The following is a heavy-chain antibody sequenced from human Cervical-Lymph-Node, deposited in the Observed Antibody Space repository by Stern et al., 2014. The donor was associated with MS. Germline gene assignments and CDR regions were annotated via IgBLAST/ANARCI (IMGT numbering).Heavy chain of an antibody. CDR1: GGSISSEDNY. V-gene: IGHV4-30-4*01. Sequence: QVQLQESGPGLVKPSQTLSLTCTVSGGSISSEDNYWTWIRQHPGKDLEWIGSIHYAGTTYYDPSLKSRVTISLDRSKNQFSLKMKSVTAADTAVYFCAVTPGTNWFDPWGQGTLVTVSS. CDR3: AVTPGTNWFDP. J-gene: IGHJ5*02. CDR2: IHYAGTT. D-gene: IGHD2-21*02.